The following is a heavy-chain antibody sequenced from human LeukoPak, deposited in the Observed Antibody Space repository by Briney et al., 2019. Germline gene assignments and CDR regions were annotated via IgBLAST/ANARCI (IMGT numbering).Heavy chain of an antibody. J-gene: IGHJ3*02. Sequence: GRSLRLSCAASGFTFDDYAMHWVRQAPGKGLEWVSGISWNSGSIGYADSVKGRFTISRDNAKNSLYLQMNSLRAEDTALYYCAKTSRILGYCSGGSCYDRSFDAFDIWGQGTMVTVSS. CDR1: GFTFDDYA. CDR3: AKTSRILGYCSGGSCYDRSFDAFDI. CDR2: ISWNSGSI. D-gene: IGHD2-15*01. V-gene: IGHV3-9*01.